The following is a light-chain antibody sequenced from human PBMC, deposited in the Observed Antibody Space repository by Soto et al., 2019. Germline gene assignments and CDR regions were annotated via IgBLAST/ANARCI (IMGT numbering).Light chain of an antibody. CDR1: SSDIGGYNY. CDR2: EVT. V-gene: IGLV2-14*01. CDR3: SSYTSSITLV. Sequence: QSALTQPASVSGSPGQSITISCTGTSSDIGGYNYVSWFQQHPGQAPKLIIYEVTYRPSGISTRFSGSKSGNTASLTISGLQAEDEADYFCSSYTSSITLVFGGGTKVTVL. J-gene: IGLJ2*01.